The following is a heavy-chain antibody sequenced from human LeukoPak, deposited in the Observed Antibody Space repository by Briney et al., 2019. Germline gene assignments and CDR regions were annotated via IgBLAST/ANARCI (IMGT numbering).Heavy chain of an antibody. CDR2: MYHTGST. Sequence: SETLSLTCTVSGGSISTSNNYWSWLRQAPGKGLEWIGYMYHTGSTNYNPSLKSRVSISLDTSKNQFSLKLSSVTAADTAVYYCARDDELPLDYWGQGTLVTVSS. CDR3: ARDDELPLDY. V-gene: IGHV4-61*01. D-gene: IGHD1-26*01. J-gene: IGHJ4*02. CDR1: GGSISTSNNY.